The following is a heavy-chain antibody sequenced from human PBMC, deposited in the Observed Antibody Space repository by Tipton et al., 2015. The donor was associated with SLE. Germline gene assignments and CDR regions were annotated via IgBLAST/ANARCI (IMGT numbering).Heavy chain of an antibody. J-gene: IGHJ4*02. CDR3: ARRHYSGPFDS. V-gene: IGHV4-39*07. D-gene: IGHD5-12*01. CDR2: IFNTGST. CDR1: GGSISSSNYY. Sequence: TLSLTCNVSGGSISSSNYYWGWIRQPPGKGLEWIGSIFNTGSTYYNPSLKSRVSFSVDTSKHQFSLKLTSVTAADTAVYYCARRHYSGPFDSWGQGTLVTFSS.